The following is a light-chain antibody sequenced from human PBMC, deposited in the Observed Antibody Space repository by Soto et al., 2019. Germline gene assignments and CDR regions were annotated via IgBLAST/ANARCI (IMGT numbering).Light chain of an antibody. J-gene: IGKJ1*01. CDR2: KAS. Sequence: DIQMTQSPSTLSASVGDRVTITCRASQTFNGWFAWYQQKAGQAPHLLIYKASILGSGVPSRFSGSGSGTEFTLTISSLQPDDFAIYDCQQYNRQSWTFGQGTKG. CDR3: QQYNRQSWT. V-gene: IGKV1-5*03. CDR1: QTFNGW.